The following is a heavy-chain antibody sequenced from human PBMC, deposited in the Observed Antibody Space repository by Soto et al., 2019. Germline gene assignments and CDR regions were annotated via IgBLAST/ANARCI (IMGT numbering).Heavy chain of an antibody. CDR3: TRAYAWGGYYRSPVDS. CDR1: GGSVSSDDDY. V-gene: IGHV4-61*08. CDR2: ICHNGRT. D-gene: IGHD3-3*01. J-gene: IGHJ4*02. Sequence: PSETLSLTCSVSGGSVSSDDDYWTWIRQPPGKGLEWIGYICHNGRTDSNPSLKGRVTMSVDTSENQISLKLSSVTAADTAVYYCTRAYAWGGYYRSPVDSWGQGTRVTVSS.